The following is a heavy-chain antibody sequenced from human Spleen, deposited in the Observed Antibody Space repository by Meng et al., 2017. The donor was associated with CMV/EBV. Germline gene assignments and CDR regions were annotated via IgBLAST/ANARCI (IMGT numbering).Heavy chain of an antibody. J-gene: IGHJ6*02. CDR3: ASKTTDCASGGCYTEPLYYWYFYVMDV. CDR1: GFPFSSYA. D-gene: IGHD2-15*01. Sequence: GGSLRLSCAASGFPFSSYAIHWVRQAPGKGLEWVAVISKHGDNSYYADSVKGRFTISRDNSKYMMYLQMDILGPEDTTVYYCASKTTDCASGGCYTEPLYYWYFYVMDVWGQGTTVTVSS. V-gene: IGHV3-30*04. CDR2: ISKHGDNS.